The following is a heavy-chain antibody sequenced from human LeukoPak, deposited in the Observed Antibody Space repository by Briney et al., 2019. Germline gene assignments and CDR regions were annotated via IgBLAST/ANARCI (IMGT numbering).Heavy chain of an antibody. CDR2: IYYSGST. D-gene: IGHD5-18*01. CDR1: GGSLKRGALY. J-gene: IGHJ6*02. Sequence: SQTLSLNRPVFGGSLKRGALYSSWIRQHPGKGLEWIGYIYYSGSTYYNPSLKSRVTISVDTSKNQFSLKLSSVTAADTAVYYCARDRWVDTAMVQGGMDLWGQGTTVTVSS. V-gene: IGHV4-31*03. CDR3: ARDRWVDTAMVQGGMDL.